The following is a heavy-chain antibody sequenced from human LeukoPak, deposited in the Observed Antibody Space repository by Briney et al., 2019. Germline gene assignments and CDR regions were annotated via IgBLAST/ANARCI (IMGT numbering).Heavy chain of an antibody. Sequence: PSETLSLTCTVSGGSISNYYWSWIRQPPGKGLEWIGYMYYSGSTNYNPSLKSRVTISVHTSKNQFSLKLNSVTAADTAVYYCARLASLDTAMVSDYWGQGTLVTVSS. V-gene: IGHV4-59*01. J-gene: IGHJ4*02. CDR3: ARLASLDTAMVSDY. CDR2: MYYSGST. CDR1: GGSISNYY. D-gene: IGHD5-18*01.